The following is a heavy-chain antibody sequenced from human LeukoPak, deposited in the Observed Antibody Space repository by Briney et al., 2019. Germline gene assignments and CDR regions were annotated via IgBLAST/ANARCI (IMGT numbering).Heavy chain of an antibody. CDR1: GYTFTNNY. Sequence: ASVKVSCKASGYTFTNNYMHWVRQAPGQGLEWMGIINPSGDNTWYAQKFQGRVTMTRDMATSTDYMEVSSLKSEDTAVYYCARDIDYYGSGSAGYWGQGTLVTVSS. CDR2: INPSGDNT. CDR3: ARDIDYYGSGSAGY. D-gene: IGHD3-10*01. J-gene: IGHJ4*02. V-gene: IGHV1-46*01.